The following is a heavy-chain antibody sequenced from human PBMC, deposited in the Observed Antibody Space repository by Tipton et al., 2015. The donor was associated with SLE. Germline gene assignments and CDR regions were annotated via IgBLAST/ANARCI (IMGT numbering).Heavy chain of an antibody. Sequence: QLVQSGGGLVQPGGSLRLSCAASGFTFSSYWMSWVRQAPGKGLEWVANIKQDGSEKYYVDSVKGRFTISRDNAKNSLYLQMNSLRSEDTAVYYCASGNYEGSFDYLGQGALGAVSS. V-gene: IGHV3-7*01. D-gene: IGHD1-7*01. J-gene: IGHJ4*02. CDR1: GFTFSSYW. CDR2: IKQDGSEK. CDR3: ASGNYEGSFDY.